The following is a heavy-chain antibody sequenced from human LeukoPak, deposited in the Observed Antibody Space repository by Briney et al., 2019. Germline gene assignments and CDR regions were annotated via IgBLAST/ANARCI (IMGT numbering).Heavy chain of an antibody. D-gene: IGHD3-3*01. CDR3: AREAYDFWSGLY. CDR2: IHSSGAII. CDR1: GFSLSSYS. Sequence: GGSLRLSCVASGFSLSSYSMNWVRQAPGKGLEWISFIHSSGAIIFYAESVKGRFTISRDNAKNSLFLQMNSLRAEDTAVYYCAREAYDFWSGLYWGRGTLVTVSS. V-gene: IGHV3-48*04. J-gene: IGHJ4*02.